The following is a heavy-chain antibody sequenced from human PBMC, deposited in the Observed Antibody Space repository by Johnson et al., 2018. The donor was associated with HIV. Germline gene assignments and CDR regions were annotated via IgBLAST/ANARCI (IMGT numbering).Heavy chain of an antibody. J-gene: IGHJ3*02. CDR3: ARPGDTTMVSAFDI. CDR2: ISGSGGST. D-gene: IGHD5-18*01. Sequence: VQLVESGGGLVQPGGSLRLSCAASGFTFSSYAMSWVRQALGKGLEWVSGISGSGGSTYYAGSVKGRFTISRDNSKNTLYLQMTSLRAEDTAVYYCARPGDTTMVSAFDIWGQGTMVTVSS. CDR1: GFTFSSYA. V-gene: IGHV3-23*04.